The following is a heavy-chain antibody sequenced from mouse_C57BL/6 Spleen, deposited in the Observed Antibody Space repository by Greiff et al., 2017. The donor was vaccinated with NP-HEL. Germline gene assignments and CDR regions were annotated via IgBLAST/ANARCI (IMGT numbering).Heavy chain of an antibody. CDR2: IRNKANGYTT. Sequence: EVQLVESGGGLVQPGGSLSLSCAASGFTFTDYYMSWVRQPPGKALEWLGFIRNKANGYTTEYSASVKGRFTISRDNSQRILYLKMNALRAEDSATYYCARSTVVEGGYFDVWGTGTTVTVSS. V-gene: IGHV7-3*01. D-gene: IGHD1-1*01. CDR1: GFTFTDYY. CDR3: ARSTVVEGGYFDV. J-gene: IGHJ1*03.